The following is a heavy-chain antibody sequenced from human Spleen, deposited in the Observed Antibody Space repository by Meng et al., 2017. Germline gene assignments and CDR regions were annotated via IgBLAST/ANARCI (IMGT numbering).Heavy chain of an antibody. CDR3: ARRPLRYFDWLPQNDAFDI. V-gene: IGHV4-34*01. D-gene: IGHD3-9*01. CDR1: GGSFSGYY. CDR2: INHSGST. J-gene: IGHJ3*02. Sequence: GSLRLSCAVYGGSFSGYYWSWIRQPPGKGLEWIGEINHSGSTNYNPSLKSRVTISVDTSKNQFSLKLSSVTAADTAVYYCARRPLRYFDWLPQNDAFDIWGQGTMVTVSS.